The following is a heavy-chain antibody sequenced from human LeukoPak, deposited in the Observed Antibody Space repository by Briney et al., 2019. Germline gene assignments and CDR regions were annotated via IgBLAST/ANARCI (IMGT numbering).Heavy chain of an antibody. CDR3: ARVKRDFWSGLYGMDV. CDR2: IKQDGSEK. J-gene: IGHJ6*02. D-gene: IGHD3-3*01. CDR1: GFTFSSYW. Sequence: PGGSLRLSCAASGFTFSSYWMSWVRQAPGKGLEWVANIKQDGSEKYYVDSVKGRFTISRDNAKNSLYLQMNSLRAEGTAVYYCARVKRDFWSGLYGMDVWGQGTTVTVSS. V-gene: IGHV3-7*01.